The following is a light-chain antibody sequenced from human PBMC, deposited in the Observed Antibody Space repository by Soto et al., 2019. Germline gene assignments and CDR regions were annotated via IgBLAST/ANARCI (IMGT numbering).Light chain of an antibody. J-gene: IGKJ4*01. CDR3: LQHYTYPPT. Sequence: DIQMTQSPSALSASVGDTVTVTCRASQAIGDHLAWFQQQPGKVPQRLIYSVSTLHTGAPSRFSGSGSETYFTLTITILQPEDFASYFCLQHYTYPPTFGGGT. CDR1: QAIGDH. V-gene: IGKV1-17*03. CDR2: SVS.